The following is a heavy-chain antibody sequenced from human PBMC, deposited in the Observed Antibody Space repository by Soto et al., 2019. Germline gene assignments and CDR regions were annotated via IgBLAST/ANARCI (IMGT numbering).Heavy chain of an antibody. CDR3: AKFDYADYGYNYYGMDV. J-gene: IGHJ6*02. V-gene: IGHV3-23*01. Sequence: EVQLLESGGGLVQPGGSLRLSCAASGFTFNNYAMTWVRQAPGKGLEWVSVIRGGGGRTYYADSVKGRFTISRDISKNTLHLKMNSQRAEDAAVYYCAKFDYADYGYNYYGMDVWGQGTTVTVSS. D-gene: IGHD4-17*01. CDR2: IRGGGGRT. CDR1: GFTFNNYA.